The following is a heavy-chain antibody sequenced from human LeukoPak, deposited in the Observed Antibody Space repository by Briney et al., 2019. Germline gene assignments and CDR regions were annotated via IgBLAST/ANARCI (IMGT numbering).Heavy chain of an antibody. D-gene: IGHD3-10*01. CDR3: ARTLSIRWYYFDY. CDR1: GFTFSSYE. J-gene: IGHJ4*02. CDR2: ISSSGSTI. V-gene: IGHV3-48*03. Sequence: GESLRLSCAASGFTFSSYEMNWVRQAPGKGLEWVSYISSSGSTIYYADSVKGRFTISKDNAKNSLYLQMNSLRAEDTAVYYCARTLSIRWYYFDYWGQGTLVTVSS.